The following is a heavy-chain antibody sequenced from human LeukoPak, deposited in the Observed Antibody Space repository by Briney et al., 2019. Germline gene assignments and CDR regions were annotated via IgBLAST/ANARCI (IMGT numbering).Heavy chain of an antibody. Sequence: SGGSLRLSCTASGFTFSNYGMHWVRQAPGKGLEWVAFIRYDGSNKYYADSVKGRFTISRDNSKNTMYLQMNSLRAEDTAVYYCAKDPADYYDSSGYFDYWGQGTLVTVSS. CDR1: GFTFSNYG. CDR3: AKDPADYYDSSGYFDY. J-gene: IGHJ4*02. CDR2: IRYDGSNK. V-gene: IGHV3-30*02. D-gene: IGHD3-22*01.